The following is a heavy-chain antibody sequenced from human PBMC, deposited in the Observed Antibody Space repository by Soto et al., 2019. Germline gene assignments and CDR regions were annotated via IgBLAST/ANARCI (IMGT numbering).Heavy chain of an antibody. Sequence: QLQLHESGPGLVKPSQTLSLTCTVSGGSIRSGDYYWGWIRQTPERGLEWCGYVHYSGNTFYNPSLKSRATISLDTSRNQFSLNLSSVTAADSAVYYCAREIMAADHFDYWGQGALVTVSS. J-gene: IGHJ4*02. CDR3: AREIMAADHFDY. D-gene: IGHD6-13*01. CDR1: GGSIRSGDYY. CDR2: VHYSGNT. V-gene: IGHV4-30-4*01.